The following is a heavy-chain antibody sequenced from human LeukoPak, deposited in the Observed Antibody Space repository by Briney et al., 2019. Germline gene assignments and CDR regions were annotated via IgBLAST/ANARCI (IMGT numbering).Heavy chain of an antibody. Sequence: SETLSLTCAVYGGSFSGYYWRWIRQPPGKGLEWIGEINHSGSTNYNPSLKSRVTISVDTSKNQFSLKLSSVTAADTAVYYCARQYCSSTSCYPWGQGTLVTVSS. D-gene: IGHD2-2*01. V-gene: IGHV4-34*01. J-gene: IGHJ5*02. CDR3: ARQYCSSTSCYP. CDR1: GGSFSGYY. CDR2: INHSGST.